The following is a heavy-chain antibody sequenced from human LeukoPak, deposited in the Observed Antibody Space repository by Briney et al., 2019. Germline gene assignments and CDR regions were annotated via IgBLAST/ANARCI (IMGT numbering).Heavy chain of an antibody. V-gene: IGHV4-34*01. CDR2: INHSGSA. CDR3: ARHTSYGGNFAFDY. Sequence: SETLSLTCAVYGGSFSGYYWSWIRQPPGKGLEWIGEINHSGSANYNPSLKSRVTISVDTSKNQFSLKLSSVTAADTAVYYCARHTSYGGNFAFDYWGQGTLVTVSS. J-gene: IGHJ4*02. CDR1: GGSFSGYY. D-gene: IGHD4-23*01.